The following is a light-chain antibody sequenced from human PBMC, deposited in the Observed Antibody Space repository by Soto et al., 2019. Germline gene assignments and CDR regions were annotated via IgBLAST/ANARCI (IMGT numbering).Light chain of an antibody. Sequence: SVLPKPASLSGAPGQSITISCTGTSSDVGGYNYVSWYQQHPGKAPKLMIYDVSNRPSGVSNRFSGSKSGNTASLTISGLQAEDEADYYCSSYTSSSTRLYVFGTGTKVTVL. J-gene: IGLJ1*01. CDR2: DVS. CDR3: SSYTSSSTRLYV. V-gene: IGLV2-14*01. CDR1: SSDVGGYNY.